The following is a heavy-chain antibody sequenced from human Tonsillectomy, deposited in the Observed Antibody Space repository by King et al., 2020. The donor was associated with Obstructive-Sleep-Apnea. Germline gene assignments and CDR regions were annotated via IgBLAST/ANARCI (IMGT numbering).Heavy chain of an antibody. J-gene: IGHJ3*01. CDR3: ASARNHYYDSSGNYAFDV. Sequence: VQLLESGGGLVKPGGSLRLSCGASGFTFSDYSMSWIRQAPGKGLEWVSYISSSGGMIYYADSVKGRLTISRDNAKNSLYLQMNSLRAEDTAVYYCASARNHYYDSSGNYAFDVWGQGTMVTVSS. CDR1: GFTFSDYS. CDR2: ISSSGGMI. V-gene: IGHV3-11*01. D-gene: IGHD3-22*01.